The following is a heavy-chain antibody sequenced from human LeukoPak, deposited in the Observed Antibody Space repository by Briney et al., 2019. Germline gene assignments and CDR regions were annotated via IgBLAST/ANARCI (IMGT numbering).Heavy chain of an antibody. V-gene: IGHV3-23*01. J-gene: IGHJ4*02. CDR2: ISGSGGST. CDR1: GFTFSNYV. CDR3: AKRNPSNWDYFDY. D-gene: IGHD1-1*01. Sequence: GGSLRLSCAASGFTFSNYVMSWVRQAPGKGLEWVSTISGSGGSTYYADSVKGRFTISRDNSKNTLYLQLNSLRAEDTAVYYCAKRNPSNWDYFDYWGQGTLVTVSS.